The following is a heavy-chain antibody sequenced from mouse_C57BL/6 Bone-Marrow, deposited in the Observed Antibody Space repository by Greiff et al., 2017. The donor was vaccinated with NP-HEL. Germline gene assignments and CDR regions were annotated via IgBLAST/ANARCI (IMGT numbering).Heavy chain of an antibody. D-gene: IGHD1-1*01. V-gene: IGHV1-78*01. CDR2: IYPRDGST. J-gene: IGHJ3*01. CDR3: ARPDYYGSSYHAWFAY. Sequence: VQLQQSDAELVKPGASVKISCKVSGYTFTDHTIHWMKQRPEQGLEWIGYIYPRDGSTKYNEKFKGKATLTADKSSSTAYMQLNSLTSEDSAVYFCARPDYYGSSYHAWFAYWGQGTLVTVSA. CDR1: GYTFTDHT.